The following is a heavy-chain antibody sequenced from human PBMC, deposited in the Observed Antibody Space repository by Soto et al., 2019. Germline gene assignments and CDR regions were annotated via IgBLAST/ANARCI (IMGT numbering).Heavy chain of an antibody. CDR2: IDPTDSYT. Sequence: GESLKISCKASGYTFTTYWITWVRQMPGKGLEWMGRIDPTDSYTNYSPSFQGHVTISADRSISTAYLQWSSLKASDTAMYYCARSQGLYNWFDPWGQGTLVTVSS. CDR1: GYTFTTYW. CDR3: ARSQGLYNWFDP. J-gene: IGHJ5*02. V-gene: IGHV5-10-1*01. D-gene: IGHD6-25*01.